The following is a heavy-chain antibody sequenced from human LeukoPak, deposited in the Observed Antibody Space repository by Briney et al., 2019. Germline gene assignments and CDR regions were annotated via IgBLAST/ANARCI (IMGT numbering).Heavy chain of an antibody. CDR1: GESFSGYY. Sequence: SETLSLTCAVYGESFSGYYWNWIRQPPGKGLGWIGEINHTGGTNYNPSLKSRVTISADTSKNQFSLNLSSVTAADTAVYYCARHLFQGSGWYYYYYYMDVWGKGTTVTISS. D-gene: IGHD6-19*01. V-gene: IGHV4-34*01. CDR2: INHTGGT. J-gene: IGHJ6*03. CDR3: ARHLFQGSGWYYYYYYMDV.